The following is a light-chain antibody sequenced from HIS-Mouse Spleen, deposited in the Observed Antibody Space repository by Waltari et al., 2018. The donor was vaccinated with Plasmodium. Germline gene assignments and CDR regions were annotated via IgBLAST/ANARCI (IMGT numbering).Light chain of an antibody. V-gene: IGKV4-1*01. CDR3: LQDYNYPYT. J-gene: IGKJ2*01. Sequence: DIVLTQSPDSLAVSLGQRATINFTSSQSVLYSSNNKNYLAWYQQKPGQPPKLLIYWASTRESGVPDRFSGSGSGTDFTLTISSLQPEDFATYYCLQDYNYPYTFGQGTKLEIK. CDR1: QSVLYSSNNKNY. CDR2: WAS.